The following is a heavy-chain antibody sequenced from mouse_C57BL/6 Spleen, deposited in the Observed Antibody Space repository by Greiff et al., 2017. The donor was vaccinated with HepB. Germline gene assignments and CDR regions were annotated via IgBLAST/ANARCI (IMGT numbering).Heavy chain of an antibody. J-gene: IGHJ1*03. CDR3: ARSYYYGSNWYFDV. Sequence: VQLQQPGAELVKPGASVKLSCKASGYTFTSYWMQWVKQRPGQGLEWIGEIDPSDSYTNYNQKFKGKATLTVDTSSSTAYMQLSSLTSEDSAVYYCARSYYYGSNWYFDVWGTGTTVTVSS. D-gene: IGHD1-1*01. CDR2: IDPSDSYT. CDR1: GYTFTSYW. V-gene: IGHV1-50*01.